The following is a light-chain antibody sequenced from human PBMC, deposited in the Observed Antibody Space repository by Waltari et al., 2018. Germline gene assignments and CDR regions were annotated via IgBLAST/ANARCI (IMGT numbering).Light chain of an antibody. J-gene: IGLJ2*01. CDR1: SSDVGSYNL. V-gene: IGLV2-23*02. Sequence: QSALAQPASVSGSPGQSITISCTGTSSDVGSYNLVSWYQQHPGKVPKLMIYEVIKRPSGVSNRFSGSKSGNTASLTISGLQAEYEADYYCCSYVGGSSLIFGGGTKLTVL. CDR2: EVI. CDR3: CSYVGGSSLI.